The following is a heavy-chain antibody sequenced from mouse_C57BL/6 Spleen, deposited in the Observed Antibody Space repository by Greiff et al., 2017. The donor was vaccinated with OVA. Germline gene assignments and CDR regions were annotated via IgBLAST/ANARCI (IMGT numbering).Heavy chain of an antibody. D-gene: IGHD3-2*02. V-gene: IGHV1-85*01. CDR3: APQPWFAY. CDR1: GYTFTSYD. Sequence: VKLMESGPELVKPGASVKLSCKASGYTFTSYDINWVKQRPGQGLEWIGWIYPRDGSTKYNETFKGKATLTVDTSSSTAYMELHSLTSEDSAVYFCAPQPWFAYWGQGTLVTVSA. J-gene: IGHJ3*01. CDR2: IYPRDGST.